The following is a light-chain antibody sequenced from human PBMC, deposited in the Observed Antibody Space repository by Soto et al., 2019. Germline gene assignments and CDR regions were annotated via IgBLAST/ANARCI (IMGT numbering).Light chain of an antibody. V-gene: IGKV3-11*01. CDR1: QSVSSY. Sequence: EIVFTQSPGTLSLSPGERATLSCRASQSVSSYLAWYQQKPGQAPRLLXXDASNRATGTPDRFSGSGSGTDFTLTISSLEPEDFAVYYCQQRSNWPPSWTFGQGTKV. CDR3: QQRSNWPPSWT. J-gene: IGKJ1*01. CDR2: DAS.